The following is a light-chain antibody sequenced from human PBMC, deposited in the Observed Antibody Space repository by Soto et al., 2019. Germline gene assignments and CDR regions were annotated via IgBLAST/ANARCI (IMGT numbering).Light chain of an antibody. CDR2: GAS. V-gene: IGKV3-20*01. CDR1: QSVSSSY. J-gene: IGKJ1*01. CDR3: QQYGRSPTT. Sequence: ILLTHSPGTLSLIPGQTTTLSWRASQSVSSSYLACQHQQPVHAPRFLISGASRRGTGIPDRFSGSGSGTDFPLTISRLEPEDFAEYYCQQYGRSPTTFGQGTKVDI.